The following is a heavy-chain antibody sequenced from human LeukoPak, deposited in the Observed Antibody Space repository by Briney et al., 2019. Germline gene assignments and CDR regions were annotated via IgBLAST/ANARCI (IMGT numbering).Heavy chain of an antibody. CDR3: AKDGSYDRRTFFD. CDR2: VSGSGVTR. Sequence: PWGSLRLSCAASGFTFNRFGISWVRQAPGKGLEWVSVVSGSGVTRYYADSVLGRFTISRDHSKNTVYLQMNSLRAEDTAVYYCAKDGSYDRRTFFDWGQGTLVTVSS. D-gene: IGHD3-22*01. CDR1: GFTFNRFG. V-gene: IGHV3-23*01. J-gene: IGHJ4*02.